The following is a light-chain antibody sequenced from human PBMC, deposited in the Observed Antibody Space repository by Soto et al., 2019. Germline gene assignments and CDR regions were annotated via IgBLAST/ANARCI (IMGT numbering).Light chain of an antibody. CDR2: GAS. CDR1: QSVRSD. CDR3: QQYNNWLGT. J-gene: IGKJ3*01. V-gene: IGKV3-15*01. Sequence: EIVMTQSPTTLSVSPGERATLSCRASQSVRSDLAWYQQKPGQAPRLLIYGASTRATGIPARFSGSWSGTEFTLTISSLQSEDFAIYYYQQYNNWLGTFGPGTKVDIK.